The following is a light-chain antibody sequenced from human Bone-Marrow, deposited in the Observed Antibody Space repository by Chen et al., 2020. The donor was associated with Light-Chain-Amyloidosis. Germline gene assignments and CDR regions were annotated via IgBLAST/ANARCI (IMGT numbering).Light chain of an antibody. CDR2: EVT. V-gene: IGLV2-14*01. CDR1: SSAVGGDNH. J-gene: IGLJ1*01. CDR3: SSYTITNTLV. Sequence: QAGLTPPASVSGSPGQPITIPWTGTSSAVGGDNHVSWYQQHPDKAPKLMIYEVTNRPSWVPDRFSGSKSDNTASLTISGLQTEDEADYFCSSYTITNTLVFGSGTRVTVL.